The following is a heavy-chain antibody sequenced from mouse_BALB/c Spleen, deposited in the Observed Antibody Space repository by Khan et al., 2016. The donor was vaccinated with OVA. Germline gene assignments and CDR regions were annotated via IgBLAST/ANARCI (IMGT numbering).Heavy chain of an antibody. Sequence: EVQLQESGPGLVKPSQSLSLTCTVTGYAITSDYAWNWIRQFPGNKLEWMGYIKNSGSTSYHPSLKSRISITRDTSKNQFFLQLKFVTSEDTATDYCARSGTISTVVVTDFDFWGQGTTLTVSS. CDR1: GYAITSDYA. CDR2: IKNSGST. CDR3: ARSGTISTVVVTDFDF. D-gene: IGHD1-1*01. J-gene: IGHJ2*01. V-gene: IGHV3-2*02.